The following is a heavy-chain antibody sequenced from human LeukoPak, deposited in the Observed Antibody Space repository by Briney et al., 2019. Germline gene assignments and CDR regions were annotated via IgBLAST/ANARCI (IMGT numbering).Heavy chain of an antibody. CDR2: IQRDGSTT. D-gene: IGHD4-11*01. CDR1: GFTLSNYG. V-gene: IGHV3-7*01. J-gene: IGHJ4*02. CDR3: ARGKSDYSNY. Sequence: GGSLRLSCAASGFTLSNYGMSWVRQTPGKGLEWVANIQRDGSTTYYVDSVEGRFIISRDNAKNSLYLQMNSLRAEDTAVYYCARGKSDYSNYWGQGTLVTVSS.